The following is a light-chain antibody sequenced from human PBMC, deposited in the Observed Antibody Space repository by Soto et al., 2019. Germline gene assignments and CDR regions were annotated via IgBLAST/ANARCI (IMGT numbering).Light chain of an antibody. CDR3: QQYNSYPFT. V-gene: IGKV1-5*01. CDR2: DAS. Sequence: DIQMTQSPSTLSASVGDRVTITCRASQSISSWLAWYQQKPGKAPKLLIYDASSLQSGVPSRYSGSGSGTEFALSISSLQPDDLAAYYCQQYNSYPFTFGPGTKVDI. J-gene: IGKJ3*01. CDR1: QSISSW.